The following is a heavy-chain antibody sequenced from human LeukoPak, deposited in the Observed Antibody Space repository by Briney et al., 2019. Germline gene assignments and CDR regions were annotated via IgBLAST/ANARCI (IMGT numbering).Heavy chain of an antibody. V-gene: IGHV3-21*04. CDR2: ISSSSSYI. CDR1: GFTFSSYS. J-gene: IGHJ4*02. CDR3: AKDLLDIVVVPAAMPTYFDY. D-gene: IGHD2-2*01. Sequence: PGGSLRLSCAASGFTFSSYSMNWVRQAPGKGLEWVSSISSSSSYIYYADSVKGRFTISRDNSKNTLYLQMNSLRAEDTAVYYCAKDLLDIVVVPAAMPTYFDYWGQGTLVTVSS.